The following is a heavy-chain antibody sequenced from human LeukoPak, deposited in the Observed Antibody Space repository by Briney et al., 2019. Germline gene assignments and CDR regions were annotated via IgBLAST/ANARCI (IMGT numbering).Heavy chain of an antibody. CDR3: ASRALIEAGKGYYFDY. J-gene: IGHJ4*02. CDR1: GFTFSNYE. D-gene: IGHD6-13*01. V-gene: IGHV3-48*03. Sequence: GGSLRLSCAASGFTFSNYEMSWVRQAPGKGLEWLSYISSTATIIYYADSLKGRFTISRDNAKNSLYLQMNSLSAEDTAVYYCASRALIEAGKGYYFDYWGQGTLVTVSS. CDR2: ISSTATII.